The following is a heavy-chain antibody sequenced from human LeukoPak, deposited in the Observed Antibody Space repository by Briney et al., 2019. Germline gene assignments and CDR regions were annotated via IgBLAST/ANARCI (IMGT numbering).Heavy chain of an antibody. D-gene: IGHD6-13*01. V-gene: IGHV4-59*11. J-gene: IGHJ4*02. CDR2: IYDSGRT. CDR3: ARGAIWYDY. CDR1: GGPNSSQY. Sequence: SETLSLPRTVSGGPNSSQYGSWIRQPPGQGLEWIAYIYDSGRTNYNPSLRSRVTISADTSKHQFSLKLNSVTAADTAVYYCARGAIWYDYWGQGTPVTVSS.